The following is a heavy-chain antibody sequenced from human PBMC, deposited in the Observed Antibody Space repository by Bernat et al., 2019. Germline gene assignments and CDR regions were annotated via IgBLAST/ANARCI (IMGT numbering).Heavy chain of an antibody. J-gene: IGHJ6*01. CDR1: GFTFSDYG. CDR3: AKDHPYGMDV. CDR2: VRYDGSNK. V-gene: IGHV3-30*02. Sequence: QVQLVESGGGVVQPGGSLRLSCAASGFTFSDYGMHWVRQAPGKGLEWVAFVRYDGSNKYYADSVKGRFTLSRDNSKNALYLQMNSLRPEDTAVYYCAKDHPYGMDVWGQGTTVTVSS.